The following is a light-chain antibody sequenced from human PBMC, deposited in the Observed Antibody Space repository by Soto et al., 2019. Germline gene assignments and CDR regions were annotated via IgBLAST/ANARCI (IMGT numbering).Light chain of an antibody. CDR2: YDD. Sequence: QSVLTQPPSLSEATRQRVTISCSGSSSNIGNNAVNWYQQLPGKAPKLLIYYDDLLPSGVSDRFSGSKSGTSASLAISGLQSEYEAASYGAAWDDSLNGVVFGGGTTLTVL. CDR3: AAWDDSLNGVV. J-gene: IGLJ2*01. V-gene: IGLV1-36*01. CDR1: SSNIGNNA.